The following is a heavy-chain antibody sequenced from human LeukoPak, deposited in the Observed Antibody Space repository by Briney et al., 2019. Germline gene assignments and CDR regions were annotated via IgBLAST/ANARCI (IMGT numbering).Heavy chain of an antibody. J-gene: IGHJ5*02. CDR3: ARGGPPGWYSSGWYEDPWFDP. D-gene: IGHD6-19*01. V-gene: IGHV3-23*01. CDR1: GFTFSSYA. CDR2: ISGSGGST. Sequence: PGGSLRLSCAASGFTFSSYAMSWVRQAPGKGLEWVSAISGSGGSTYYADSVKGRFTISRDNSKNTLYLQMNSLRAEDTAVYYCARGGPPGWYSSGWYEDPWFDPWGQGTLVTVSS.